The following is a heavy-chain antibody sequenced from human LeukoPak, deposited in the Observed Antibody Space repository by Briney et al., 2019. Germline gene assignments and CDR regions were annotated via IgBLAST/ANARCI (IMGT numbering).Heavy chain of an antibody. J-gene: IGHJ4*02. CDR1: GGSINY. CDR2: IYTSGST. Sequence: SETLSLTCTVSGGSINYWSWIRQPAGKGLEWIGRIYTSGSTNYNPSLKSRVTISVDTSKNQFSLKLSSVTAADTAVYYCARGGIWYGGYFGYWGQGTLVTVSS. D-gene: IGHD3-10*01. CDR3: ARGGIWYGGYFGY. V-gene: IGHV4-4*07.